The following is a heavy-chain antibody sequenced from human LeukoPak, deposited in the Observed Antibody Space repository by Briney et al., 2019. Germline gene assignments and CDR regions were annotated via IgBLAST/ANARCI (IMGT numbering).Heavy chain of an antibody. J-gene: IGHJ4*02. V-gene: IGHV3-30*02. Sequence: GGSLRLSCAASGFTFSSYGMHWVRQAPGKGLEWVAFIRYDGSNKYYADSVKGRFTISRDNSKNTLYLQMNSLRAEDTAVYYCAKDPNRYSSGWLGIDYWGQGTLVTVSS. CDR3: AKDPNRYSSGWLGIDY. D-gene: IGHD6-19*01. CDR2: IRYDGSNK. CDR1: GFTFSSYG.